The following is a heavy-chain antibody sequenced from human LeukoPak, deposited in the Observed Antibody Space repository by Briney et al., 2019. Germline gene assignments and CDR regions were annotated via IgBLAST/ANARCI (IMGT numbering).Heavy chain of an antibody. Sequence: SETLFLTCAVSGDSINRSDWWTWVRQPPGRGLKWIGEIYHSVTTNYNPSLKSRVTISVDKSKNQFSLQLNSVTPEDTAVYYCARSSGRYSSSYYYYMDVWGKGTTVTVSS. D-gene: IGHD6-6*01. J-gene: IGHJ6*03. CDR3: ARSSGRYSSSYYYYMDV. V-gene: IGHV4-4*02. CDR1: GDSINRSDW. CDR2: IYHSVTT.